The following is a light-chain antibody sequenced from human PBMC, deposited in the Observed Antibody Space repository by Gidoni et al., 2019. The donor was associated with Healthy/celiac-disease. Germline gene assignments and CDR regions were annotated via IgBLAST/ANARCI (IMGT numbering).Light chain of an antibody. Sequence: SYELTQPPSVSVSPGQTASITCSGDKWGDKYVCWYQQKPGQSPVLVIYQDSKRPSGTPERFSGSNSGNTATLTISGTQAMDEADYYCQAWDSSTEVFGTGTKVTVL. CDR2: QDS. J-gene: IGLJ1*01. V-gene: IGLV3-1*01. CDR3: QAWDSSTEV. CDR1: KWGDKY.